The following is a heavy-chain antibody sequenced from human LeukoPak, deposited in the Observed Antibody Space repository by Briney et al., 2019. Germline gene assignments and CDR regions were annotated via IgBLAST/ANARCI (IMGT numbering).Heavy chain of an antibody. CDR3: TRSFPGIVGAADF. J-gene: IGHJ4*02. V-gene: IGHV4-59*01. CDR1: GGSIISYY. CDR2: IHSSGKT. D-gene: IGHD1-26*01. Sequence: PSETLSLTCTVSGGSIISYYWSWIRQSPGKGLVWIGYIHSSGKTDYNPSFKSRVTISVDTSKNQFSLNVNSMAAADTGVYYCTRSFPGIVGAADFWGQGTLVTVSS.